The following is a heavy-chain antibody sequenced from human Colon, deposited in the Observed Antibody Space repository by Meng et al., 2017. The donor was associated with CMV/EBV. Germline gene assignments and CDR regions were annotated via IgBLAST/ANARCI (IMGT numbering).Heavy chain of an antibody. Sequence: GESLKISCAASGFTFSSYGMHWVRQAPGKGLEWVAFIRYDGSNKYYADSVKGRFTISRDNSKNTLYLQMNSLRAEDTAVYYCAKDTPSLTYCSGGSCHGMDVWGQGTTVTVSS. CDR2: IRYDGSNK. CDR1: GFTFSSYG. D-gene: IGHD2-15*01. V-gene: IGHV3-30*02. J-gene: IGHJ6*02. CDR3: AKDTPSLTYCSGGSCHGMDV.